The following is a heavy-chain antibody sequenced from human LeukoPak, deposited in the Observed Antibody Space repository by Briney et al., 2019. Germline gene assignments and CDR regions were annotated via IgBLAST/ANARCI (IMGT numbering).Heavy chain of an antibody. V-gene: IGHV3-30*01. CDR3: ARTSIAAAGNWYFDL. CDR1: GFTFSSYA. CDR2: ISYDGSNK. Sequence: PGRSLRLSCAASGFTFSSYAMHWVRQAPGKGLEWVAVISYDGSNKYYADSVKGRFTISRDNSQNTLYLQMNSLRAEDTAVYYCARTSIAAAGNWYFDLWGRGTLVTVSS. D-gene: IGHD6-13*01. J-gene: IGHJ2*01.